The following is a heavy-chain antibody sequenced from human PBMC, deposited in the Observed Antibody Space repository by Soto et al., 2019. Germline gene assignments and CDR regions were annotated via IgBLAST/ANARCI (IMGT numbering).Heavy chain of an antibody. CDR1: GYTFTSYA. J-gene: IGHJ4*02. CDR3: ARGPGGPDGPGDY. CDR2: INAGNGNT. V-gene: IGHV1-3*01. D-gene: IGHD2-15*01. Sequence: QVQLVQSGAEVKKPGASVKVSCKASGYTFTSYAMHWVRQAPGQRLEWMGWINAGNGNTKYSQKFQGRVTITRDTSASTAYRELSSLRSEDTAVYYCARGPGGPDGPGDYWGQETLVTVSS.